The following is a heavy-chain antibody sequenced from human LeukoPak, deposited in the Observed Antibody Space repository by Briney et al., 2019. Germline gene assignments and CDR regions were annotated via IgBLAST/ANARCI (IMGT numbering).Heavy chain of an antibody. CDR3: ARVVDSSRGELDY. Sequence: LRLSCAASGFTFSDYYMSWIRQHPGKGLEWIGYIYYSGSTNHNPSLKSRVTMSVDTSKNQFSLKLSSVTAADTAVYYCARVVDSSRGELDYWGQGTLVTVSS. CDR2: IYYSGST. D-gene: IGHD3-22*01. CDR1: GFTFSDYY. V-gene: IGHV4-31*02. J-gene: IGHJ4*02.